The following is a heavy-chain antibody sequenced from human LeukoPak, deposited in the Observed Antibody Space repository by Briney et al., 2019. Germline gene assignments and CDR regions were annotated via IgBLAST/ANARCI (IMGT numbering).Heavy chain of an antibody. CDR3: TTYTSGHY. V-gene: IGHV3-73*01. J-gene: IGHJ4*02. D-gene: IGHD6-19*01. CDR2: ITTKAESYAT. CDR1: GFTFSAFH. Sequence: PGGSLRLSCAASGFTFSAFHMHWVRQASGKGLEWVGRITTKAESYATAYAASVKGRFTVSRDDSKNTAYLQMSSLKTEDTALHYCTTYTSGHYWGQGTLVTVSS.